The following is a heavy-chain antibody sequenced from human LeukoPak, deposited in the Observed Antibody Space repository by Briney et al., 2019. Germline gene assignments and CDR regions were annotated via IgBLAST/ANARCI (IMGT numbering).Heavy chain of an antibody. CDR3: ARGGGGYLTNNWFDP. Sequence: SETLSLTCAVYGGSFSGYYWSWIRQPPGKGLGWIGEINHSGSTNYNPSLKSRVTISVGTSKNQFSLKLSSVTAADTAVYYCARGGGGYLTNNWFDPWGQGTLVTVSS. V-gene: IGHV4-34*01. J-gene: IGHJ5*02. D-gene: IGHD1-1*01. CDR1: GGSFSGYY. CDR2: INHSGST.